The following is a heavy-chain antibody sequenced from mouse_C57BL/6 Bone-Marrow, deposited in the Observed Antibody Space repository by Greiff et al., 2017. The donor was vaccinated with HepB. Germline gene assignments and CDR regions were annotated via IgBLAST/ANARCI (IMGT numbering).Heavy chain of an antibody. CDR2: INPSSGYT. CDR1: GYTFTSYT. CDR3: ARWFGGDY. D-gene: IGHD1-1*02. Sequence: VQLQQSGAELARPGASVKMSCKASGYTFTSYTMHWVKQRPGQGLEWIGYINPSSGYTKYNQKFKDKATLTADKSSSTSYMQISSLTSEDSAVYYCARWFGGDYWGQGTTLTVSS. V-gene: IGHV1-4*01. J-gene: IGHJ2*01.